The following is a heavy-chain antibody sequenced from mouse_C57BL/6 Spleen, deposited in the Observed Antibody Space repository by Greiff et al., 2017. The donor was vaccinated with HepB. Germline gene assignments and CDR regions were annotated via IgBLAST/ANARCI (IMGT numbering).Heavy chain of an antibody. CDR3: ARLGIHDYYGSRYYFDY. Sequence: QVQLQQPGAELVMPGASVKLSCKASGYTFTSYWMHWVKQRPGQGLEWIGEIDPSDSYTNYNQKFKGKSTLTVDKSSSTAYMQLSSLTSEDSAVYYCARLGIHDYYGSRYYFDYWGQGTTLTVSS. V-gene: IGHV1-69*01. CDR2: IDPSDSYT. CDR1: GYTFTSYW. J-gene: IGHJ2*01. D-gene: IGHD1-1*01.